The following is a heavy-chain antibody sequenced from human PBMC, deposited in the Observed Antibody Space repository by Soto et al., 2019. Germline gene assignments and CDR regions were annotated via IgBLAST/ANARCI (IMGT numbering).Heavy chain of an antibody. CDR2: IVVGSGNT. CDR1: GFTFTSSA. CDR3: AAEGDYVDAFDI. J-gene: IGHJ3*02. D-gene: IGHD4-17*01. V-gene: IGHV1-58*02. Sequence: SVTVSCKASGFTFTSSAMQWVRQARGQRLEWIGWIVVGSGNTNYAQKFQERVTITRDMSTSTAYMELSSLRSEDTAVYYCAAEGDYVDAFDIWGQGTMVTVS.